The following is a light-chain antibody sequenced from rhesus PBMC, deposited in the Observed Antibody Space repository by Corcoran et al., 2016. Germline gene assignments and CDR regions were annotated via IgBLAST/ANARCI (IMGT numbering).Light chain of an antibody. Sequence: EIVLTQSPATLSLSPGERATLSCRASQSVSSNLAWYQQKPEQAPRLLIYGASSRATGIPDRFSGSGSGTDFTLTISSLEPEDFAVYYCQQYSNWWTFGQGTKVEIK. CDR1: QSVSSN. J-gene: IGKJ1*01. CDR2: GAS. CDR3: QQYSNWWT. V-gene: IGKV3-42*03.